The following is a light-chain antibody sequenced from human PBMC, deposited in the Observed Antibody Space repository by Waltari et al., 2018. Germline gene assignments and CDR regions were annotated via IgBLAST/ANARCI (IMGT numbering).Light chain of an antibody. CDR2: EDK. V-gene: IGLV6-57*04. J-gene: IGLJ3*02. CDR3: QSYGSSNQKV. Sequence: NFLLTQPHSVSGSPGKTVTISCTRISGNILSNSVQWYQPRPGSAPTNVIYEDKRRPSGVPDRISGSIDRSSNSASLTISGLKSEDEADYYCQSYGSSNQKVFGGGTKLTVL. CDR1: SGNILSNS.